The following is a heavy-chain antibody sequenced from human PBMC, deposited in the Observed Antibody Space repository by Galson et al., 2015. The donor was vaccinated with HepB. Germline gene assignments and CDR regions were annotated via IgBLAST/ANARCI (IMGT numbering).Heavy chain of an antibody. D-gene: IGHD6-13*01. V-gene: IGHV1-69*06. CDR2: IIPIFGTA. Sequence: SVKVSCKASGGTFSSYAISWVRQAPGQGLEWMGGIIPIFGTANYAQKFQGRVTITADKSTSTAYMELSSLRSEDTAVYYCVREWCRESSSPCFDYWGQGTLVTVSS. CDR3: VREWCRESSSPCFDY. CDR1: GGTFSSYA. J-gene: IGHJ4*02.